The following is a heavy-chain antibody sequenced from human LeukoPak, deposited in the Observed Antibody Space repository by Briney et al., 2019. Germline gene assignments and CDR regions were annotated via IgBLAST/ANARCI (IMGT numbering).Heavy chain of an antibody. J-gene: IGHJ4*02. CDR1: GFTYTTYW. D-gene: IGHD1-1*01. CDR3: ARDGNGKSLDFDY. CDR2: IKEEGSDK. V-gene: IGHV3-7*01. Sequence: GASLRLSCAASGFTYTTYWMTWVRQAPGEGLEWVSIIKEEGSDKNYGDSVKGRFTISRDNAKNSLYLQMNSLRAEDTAVYYCARDGNGKSLDFDYWGQGNLVTVSS.